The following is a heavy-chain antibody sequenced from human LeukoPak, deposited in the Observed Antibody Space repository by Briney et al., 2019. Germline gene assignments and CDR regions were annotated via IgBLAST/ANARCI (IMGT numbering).Heavy chain of an antibody. Sequence: PSETLSLTCAVYGGSFTKHQWSWIRQRPGEGLEWIGAINDGGSTNYNPSLTSRVTISVDTSTNKFSLRLCSMTPADTAVYYSVRGTPINDIIVVPCFDNWGQGTLVTVSS. V-gene: IGHV4-34*01. CDR2: INDGGST. D-gene: IGHD3-22*01. J-gene: IGHJ4*02. CDR1: GGSFTKHQ. CDR3: VRGTPINDIIVVPCFDN.